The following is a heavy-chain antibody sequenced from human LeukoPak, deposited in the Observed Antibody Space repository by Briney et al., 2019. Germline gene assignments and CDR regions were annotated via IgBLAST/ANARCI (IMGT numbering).Heavy chain of an antibody. J-gene: IGHJ4*02. Sequence: PSETLSLTCTVSGGSLSSYYWSWIRQPPGKGLEWIGYIYYSGSTNYNPSLKSRVTISVDTSKNQFSLKLSSVTAADTAVYYCARVSSSWAVPYWGQGTLVTVSS. CDR1: GGSLSSYY. CDR3: ARVSSSWAVPY. D-gene: IGHD6-13*01. CDR2: IYYSGST. V-gene: IGHV4-59*01.